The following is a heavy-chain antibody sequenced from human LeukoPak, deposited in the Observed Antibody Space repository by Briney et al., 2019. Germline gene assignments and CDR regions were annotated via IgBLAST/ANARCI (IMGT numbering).Heavy chain of an antibody. Sequence: VASVTVSCTASGGTFSSYAISWVRQAPGQGLEWMGGIIPIFGTANYAQKFQGRVTITADESTSTAYMELSSLRSEGTAVYYCARSYGDYDYWGQGTLVTVSS. J-gene: IGHJ4*02. D-gene: IGHD4-17*01. CDR1: GGTFSSYA. CDR2: IIPIFGTA. V-gene: IGHV1-69*13. CDR3: ARSYGDYDY.